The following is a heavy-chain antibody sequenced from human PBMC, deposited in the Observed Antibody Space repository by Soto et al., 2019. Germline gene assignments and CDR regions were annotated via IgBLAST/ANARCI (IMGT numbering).Heavy chain of an antibody. Sequence: GGSLRLSCAASGFTFNNYGMHWVRQAPGKGLGWVAAISYDGSNKYYADSVRGRFTISRDTSKNTVYLQMNSLRAEDTAVYYCARDRSDSSRADSFDVWGQGTMVTVSS. J-gene: IGHJ3*01. V-gene: IGHV3-33*05. D-gene: IGHD6-25*01. CDR1: GFTFNNYG. CDR2: ISYDGSNK. CDR3: ARDRSDSSRADSFDV.